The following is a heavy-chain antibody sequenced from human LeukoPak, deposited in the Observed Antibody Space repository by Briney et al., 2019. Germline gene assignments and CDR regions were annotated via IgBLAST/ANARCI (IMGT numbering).Heavy chain of an antibody. Sequence: PGGSLRLSCAASGFTFSSYGMHWVRQAPGKGLEWVAVIWYDGSNKYYADSVKGRFTISRDNSKNTLYLQMNSLRAEDTAVYYCARGVGATAPHFDYWGQGTLVTVSS. J-gene: IGHJ4*02. CDR1: GFTFSSYG. CDR2: IWYDGSNK. V-gene: IGHV3-33*01. CDR3: ARGVGATAPHFDY. D-gene: IGHD1-26*01.